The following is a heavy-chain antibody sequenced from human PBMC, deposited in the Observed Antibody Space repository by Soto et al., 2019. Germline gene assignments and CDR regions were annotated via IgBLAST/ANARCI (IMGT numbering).Heavy chain of an antibody. CDR2: INAGNGNT. CDR3: ARLAARYGSSTSCYTSYFDY. Sequence: ASVKVSCKASGYTFTSYAMHWVRQAPGQRLEWMGWINAGNGNTKYSQKFQGRVTITRDTSASTAYMELSSLRSEDTAVYYCARLAARYGSSTSCYTSYFDYWGQGTLVTVSS. CDR1: GYTFTSYA. V-gene: IGHV1-3*01. D-gene: IGHD2-2*02. J-gene: IGHJ4*02.